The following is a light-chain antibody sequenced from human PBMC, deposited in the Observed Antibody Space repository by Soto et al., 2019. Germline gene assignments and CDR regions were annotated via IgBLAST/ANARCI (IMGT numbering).Light chain of an antibody. CDR2: DAS. V-gene: IGKV3-15*01. CDR3: QQYNNWPPLT. CDR1: QFIGSN. J-gene: IGKJ4*01. Sequence: MTQSPATLSVSPGERATLSCRASQFIGSNLAWYQQKHGEAPRLLMYDASSRATGIPARFSGSGSGTEFTLTISSLQSEDFAIYYCQQYNNWPPLTVGGGTKVEIK.